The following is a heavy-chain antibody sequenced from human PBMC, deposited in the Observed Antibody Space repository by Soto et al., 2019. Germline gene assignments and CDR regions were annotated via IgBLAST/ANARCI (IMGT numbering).Heavy chain of an antibody. D-gene: IGHD7-27*01. Sequence: GGSLRLSCAASGFTFSSYAMHLVRQAPGKGLEWVSYINSRSSSTNYADSVKGRFTISRDNAKNLLYLQMSSLTVEDTAVYYCVKGRNWASGSDYRGQGTLVTVSS. V-gene: IGHV3-48*04. CDR2: INSRSSST. J-gene: IGHJ4*02. CDR1: GFTFSSYA. CDR3: VKGRNWASGSDY.